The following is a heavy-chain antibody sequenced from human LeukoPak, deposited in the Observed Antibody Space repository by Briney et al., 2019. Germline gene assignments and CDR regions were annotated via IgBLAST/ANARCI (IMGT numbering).Heavy chain of an antibody. CDR3: ARVRKYSSGWYDAFDI. J-gene: IGHJ3*02. CDR1: GFTFSDYY. D-gene: IGHD6-19*01. CDR2: ISSSSSYT. V-gene: IGHV3-11*05. Sequence: KPGGSLRLSCAASGFTFSDYYMSWIRQAPGKGLEWVSYISSSSSYTNYADSVKGRFTISGDNAKNSLYLQMNSLRAEDTAVYYCARVRKYSSGWYDAFDIWGQGTMVTVSS.